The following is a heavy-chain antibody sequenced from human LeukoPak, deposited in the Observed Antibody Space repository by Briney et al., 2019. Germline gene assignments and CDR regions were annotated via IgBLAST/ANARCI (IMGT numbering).Heavy chain of an antibody. D-gene: IGHD2-15*01. Sequence: PGGSLRLSCAASGFTFSSSAMHWVRQAPGKGLEWVAVISYDGSNKYYADSVKGRFTISRDNSKSTLYLQMNSLRAEDTAVYYCASSVRGHCSGGSCYSPAYWYFDLWGRGTLVTVSS. CDR3: ASSVRGHCSGGSCYSPAYWYFDL. CDR2: ISYDGSNK. V-gene: IGHV3-30*04. J-gene: IGHJ2*01. CDR1: GFTFSSSA.